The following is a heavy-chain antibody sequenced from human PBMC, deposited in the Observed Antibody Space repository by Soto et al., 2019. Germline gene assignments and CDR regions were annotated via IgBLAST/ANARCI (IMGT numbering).Heavy chain of an antibody. Sequence: QVQLVQSGAEVKKPGASVKVSCKASGYTFTSYYMHWVRQAPGQGLEWMGIINPSGGSTSYAQKFQGRVTMTRDTSTSTVYMELSSLRSEDTAVYYCAAREFSGRLPVHFDYWGQGTLVTVSS. CDR3: AAREFSGRLPVHFDY. D-gene: IGHD6-19*01. CDR2: INPSGGST. CDR1: GYTFTSYY. J-gene: IGHJ4*02. V-gene: IGHV1-46*01.